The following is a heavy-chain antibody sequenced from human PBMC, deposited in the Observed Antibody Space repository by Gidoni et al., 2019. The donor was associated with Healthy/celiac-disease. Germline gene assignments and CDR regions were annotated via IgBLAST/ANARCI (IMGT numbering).Heavy chain of an antibody. CDR3: ARGTYYYDSSGYKGFDP. D-gene: IGHD3-22*01. CDR1: GGSISSYY. CDR2: IYTSGST. J-gene: IGHJ5*02. Sequence: QVQLQESGPGLVKPSETLSLTCTVPGGSISSYYWSWFRQPAGQGLERVGRIYTSGSTNYNPSLKSRVTMSVDTSKNQFSLKLSSVTAADTAVYYCARGTYYYDSSGYKGFDPWGQGTLVTVSS. V-gene: IGHV4-4*07.